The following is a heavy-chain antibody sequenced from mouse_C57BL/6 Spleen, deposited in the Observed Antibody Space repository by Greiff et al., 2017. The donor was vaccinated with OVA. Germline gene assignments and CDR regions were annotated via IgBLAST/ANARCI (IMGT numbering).Heavy chain of an antibody. V-gene: IGHV1-64*01. CDR3: ARDPRLEAYAMDY. Sequence: VQLQQPGAELVKPGASVKLSCKASGYTFTSYWMHWVKQRPGQGLEWIGMIHPNSGSTNYNKKFKSKATLTVDKSSSTAYMQLSSLTSEDSAVYYCARDPRLEAYAMDYWGQGTSVTVSS. J-gene: IGHJ4*01. CDR1: GYTFTSYW. CDR2: IHPNSGST. D-gene: IGHD3-2*02.